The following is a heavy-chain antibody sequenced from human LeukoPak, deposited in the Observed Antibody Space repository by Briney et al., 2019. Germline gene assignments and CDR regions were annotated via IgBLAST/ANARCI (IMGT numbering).Heavy chain of an antibody. CDR2: ISYDGSNK. CDR1: GFTFSSYA. CDR3: ARDRDVDTAMGLFDY. J-gene: IGHJ4*02. D-gene: IGHD5-18*01. Sequence: HPGGSLRLSCAASGFTFSSYAMHWVRQAPGKGLEWVAVISYDGSNKYYADSVKGRFTITRDNSKNTLYLQMNSLRAEDTAVYYCARDRDVDTAMGLFDYWGQGTLVTVSS. V-gene: IGHV3-30-3*01.